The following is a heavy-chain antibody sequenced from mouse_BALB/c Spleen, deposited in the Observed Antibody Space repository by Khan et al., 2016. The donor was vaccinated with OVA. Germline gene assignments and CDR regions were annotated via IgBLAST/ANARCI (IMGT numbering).Heavy chain of an antibody. Sequence: VQLKESGPGLVKPSQSLSLTCSVTGYSITSGYFWNWIRQFPGNKLEWMGYIRSDGNSNYNPSLKNRISITRDTSKNQFFLKLNSVTPEDTATYYCARGGSSGPAWFAYWGQGTLVTVSA. D-gene: IGHD3-1*01. CDR1: GYSITSGYF. V-gene: IGHV3-6*02. CDR3: ARGGSSGPAWFAY. J-gene: IGHJ3*01. CDR2: IRSDGNS.